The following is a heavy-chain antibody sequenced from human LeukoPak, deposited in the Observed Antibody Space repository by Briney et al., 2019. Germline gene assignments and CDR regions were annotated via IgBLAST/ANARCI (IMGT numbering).Heavy chain of an antibody. CDR1: GFTFSNYW. V-gene: IGHV3-74*01. Sequence: PGGSLRLSCAASGFTFSNYWMHWVRQVPGKGLVWVSRIYRDGSNTDYADSVKGRFIISRDNVKNTLHLQMNSLRADDTAVYYCARDGDAYNFDFWGQGALVTVSS. D-gene: IGHD5-24*01. CDR2: IYRDGSNT. CDR3: ARDGDAYNFDF. J-gene: IGHJ4*02.